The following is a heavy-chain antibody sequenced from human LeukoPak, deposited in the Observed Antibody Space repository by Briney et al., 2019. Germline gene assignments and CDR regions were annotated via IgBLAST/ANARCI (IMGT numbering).Heavy chain of an antibody. CDR2: IYSNGSP. CDR3: ARVAQYLVGASSTAFFEY. Sequence: SETLSLTCSVSGGSINRFYFSWIRQPAGKGLEWIGRIYSNGSPDDNPSLKSRVTMSVDTSKNQVFLKLSSVTVADTAVYYCARVAQYLVGASSTAFFEYWGQGTLVTVSS. CDR1: GGSINRFY. D-gene: IGHD1-26*01. V-gene: IGHV4-4*07. J-gene: IGHJ4*02.